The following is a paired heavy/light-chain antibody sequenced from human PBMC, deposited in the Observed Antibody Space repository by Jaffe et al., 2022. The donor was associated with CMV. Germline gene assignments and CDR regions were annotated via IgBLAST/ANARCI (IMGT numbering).Light chain of an antibody. V-gene: IGLV1-44*01. CDR1: TSNIGGVS. Sequence: QSVLTQPPSASGTPGQRVTISCSGITSNIGGVSVNWYQQLPGTAPKLLIYSTYRRPSGVPDRFSGSMSGTSASLAISGLQSEDEADYYCATWDDSFNGRVFGGGTKLTVL. J-gene: IGLJ3*02. CDR3: ATWDDSFNGRV. CDR2: STY.
Heavy chain of an antibody. J-gene: IGHJ4*02. V-gene: IGHV1-46*04. Sequence: QVQVVQSGAAVEKPGASVKVSCKTSGNTFTDYWIHWVRQAPGQGLEWMGMINPSAGRTTTAQKLQGRVAVTRDTSTSTVYFHLSGLRFEDTALYYCVYSEYYYGSGAPDQWGRGTLVTVSS. D-gene: IGHD3-10*01. CDR1: GNTFTDYW. CDR2: INPSAGRT. CDR3: VYSEYYYGSGAPDQ.